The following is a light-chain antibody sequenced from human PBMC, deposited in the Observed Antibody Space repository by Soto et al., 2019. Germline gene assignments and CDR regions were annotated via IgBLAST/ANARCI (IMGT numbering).Light chain of an antibody. CDR2: DDT. V-gene: IGLV3-21*02. Sequence: SYELTQPPSVSVAPGQTARITCGGNNIRNKSVQWYQQKPGQAPVVVVYDDTNRPSGIPERFSGSNSGNTATLTISRVEAGDEADYYCQVWDSSSDHWVFGGGTKVTVL. CDR3: QVWDSSSDHWV. CDR1: NIRNKS. J-gene: IGLJ3*02.